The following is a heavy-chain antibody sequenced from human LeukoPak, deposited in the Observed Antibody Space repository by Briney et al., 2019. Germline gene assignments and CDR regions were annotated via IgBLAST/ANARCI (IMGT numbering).Heavy chain of an antibody. V-gene: IGHV3-23*01. CDR2: ISGSGGST. Sequence: PGGSLRLSCAASGFTFNIYAMSWVRQAPGKGLEWVSIISGSGGSTYYADSVKGRFTISRDNSKNTLYLQMNSLRAEDTAVYYCAKFNSTTSGNYYYYGMDVWGQGTTVTVSS. D-gene: IGHD2/OR15-2a*01. CDR3: AKFNSTTSGNYYYYGMDV. J-gene: IGHJ6*02. CDR1: GFTFNIYA.